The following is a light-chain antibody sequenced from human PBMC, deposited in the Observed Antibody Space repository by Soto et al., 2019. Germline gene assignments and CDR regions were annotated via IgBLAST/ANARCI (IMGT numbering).Light chain of an antibody. Sequence: DIQLTQSPSTLSASVGDRVIITCRASHTIGTWLAWYQERPGKATRLLIYKASTLERGVPSRFSGSGSGTEFTLTISNLQPEDFATYYCHLYNTYSPTLGQGTKLEI. V-gene: IGKV1-5*03. CDR2: KAS. J-gene: IGKJ2*01. CDR3: HLYNTYSPT. CDR1: HTIGTW.